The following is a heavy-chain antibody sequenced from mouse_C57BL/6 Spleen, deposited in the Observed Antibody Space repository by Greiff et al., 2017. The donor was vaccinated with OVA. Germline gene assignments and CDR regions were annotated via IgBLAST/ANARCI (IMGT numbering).Heavy chain of an antibody. V-gene: IGHV1-66*01. CDR2: IYPGSGNT. Sequence: VQLQQSGPELVKPGASVKISCKASGYSFTSYYIHWVKQRPGQGLEWIGWIYPGSGNTKYNEKFKGKATLTADTSSSTAYMQLSSLTSEDSAVYYCASPCYGSSYDYAMDYWGQGTSVTVSS. D-gene: IGHD1-1*01. CDR1: GYSFTSYY. CDR3: ASPCYGSSYDYAMDY. J-gene: IGHJ4*01.